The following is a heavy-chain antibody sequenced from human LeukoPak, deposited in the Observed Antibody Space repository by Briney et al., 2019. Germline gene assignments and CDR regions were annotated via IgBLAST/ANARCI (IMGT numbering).Heavy chain of an antibody. J-gene: IGHJ4*02. CDR1: GFIVTSNY. V-gene: IGHV3-53*04. Sequence: GGSLRLSCAAPGFIVTSNYISCVRQAPGKGLEWVSIIYSGGHTYYADSVKGRFTISRHNSENTLYLQMSSLRPEDTAVYYCAKNGFAASGSEFPGDHWGQGTLVTVSP. CDR2: IYSGGHT. CDR3: AKNGFAASGSEFPGDH. D-gene: IGHD2-21*01.